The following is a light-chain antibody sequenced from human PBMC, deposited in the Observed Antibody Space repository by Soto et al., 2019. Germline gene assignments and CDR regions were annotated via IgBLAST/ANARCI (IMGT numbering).Light chain of an antibody. CDR3: SSYTSSSTPVV. J-gene: IGLJ1*01. V-gene: IGLV2-14*01. Sequence: QSVLTQPASVSGSPGQSITISCTGTSSDVGGYNYVSWYQQHPGKAPKLMIYEVSNRPSGVSNRFSGSKSGNTASLTISGLPAEDGADYYCSSYTSSSTPVVFGTGTKLTVL. CDR2: EVS. CDR1: SSDVGGYNY.